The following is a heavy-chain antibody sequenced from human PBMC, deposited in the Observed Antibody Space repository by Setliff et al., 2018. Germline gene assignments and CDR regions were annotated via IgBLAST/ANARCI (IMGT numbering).Heavy chain of an antibody. D-gene: IGHD3-3*01. Sequence: GGSLRLSCAASGFSFSTYTVHWVRQAPGKGLEWVAFIAHDGSNKFYADSVKGRFTISRDNAQNSLYLQMNSLRAEDTAVYYCARSYNFWSGPALDVWGKGTTVTVSS. CDR2: IAHDGSNK. V-gene: IGHV3-30*07. CDR3: ARSYNFWSGPALDV. CDR1: GFSFSTYT. J-gene: IGHJ6*04.